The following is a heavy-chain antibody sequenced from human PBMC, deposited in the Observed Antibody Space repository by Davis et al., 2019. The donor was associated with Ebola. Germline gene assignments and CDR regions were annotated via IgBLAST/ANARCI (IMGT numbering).Heavy chain of an antibody. V-gene: IGHV3-30-3*01. CDR3: ARDVSVTMVRGHFDY. D-gene: IGHD3-10*01. CDR1: GFTFSSYA. J-gene: IGHJ4*02. Sequence: PGGSLRLSCAASGFTFSSYAMHWVRQAPGKGLEWVAVISYDGSNKYYADSVKGRFTISRDNSKNTLYLQMNSLRAEDTAVYYCARDVSVTMVRGHFDYWGQGTLVTVSS. CDR2: ISYDGSNK.